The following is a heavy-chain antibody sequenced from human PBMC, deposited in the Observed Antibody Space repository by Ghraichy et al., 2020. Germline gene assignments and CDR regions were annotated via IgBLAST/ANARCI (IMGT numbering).Heavy chain of an antibody. CDR3: AKAGGYSSSWTIDYYYFAMDV. CDR2: IRASGGGT. D-gene: IGHD6-13*01. CDR1: GFTFNNYA. V-gene: IGHV3-23*01. Sequence: GGSLRLSCAASGFTFNNYAMNWVRQAPGKGLEWVSTIRASGGGTYYADSVKGRFTVSRDNSENTVYLQMNSLRGEDTAVYYCAKAGGYSSSWTIDYYYFAMDVWGLGTTVTVSS. J-gene: IGHJ6*02.